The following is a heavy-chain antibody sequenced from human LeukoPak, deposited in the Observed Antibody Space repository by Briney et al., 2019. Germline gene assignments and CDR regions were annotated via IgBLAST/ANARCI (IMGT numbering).Heavy chain of an antibody. CDR3: ASLYCSSTSCYQPSGGMDV. V-gene: IGHV1-69*04. CDR2: IIPIFGIA. J-gene: IGHJ6*02. CDR1: GGTFSSYA. Sequence: SVKVSCKASGGTFSSYAISWVRQDPGPGIEWLGRIIPIFGIANYAQKFQARVTITADKSRVTAYVELSSLKSDVTAGYDCASLYCSSTSCYQPSGGMDVWGQGTTVTVSS. D-gene: IGHD2-2*01.